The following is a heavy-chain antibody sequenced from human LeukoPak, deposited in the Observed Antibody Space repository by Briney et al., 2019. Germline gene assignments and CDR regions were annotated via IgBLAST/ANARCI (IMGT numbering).Heavy chain of an antibody. CDR3: ARGVWFGESLGSGSDY. V-gene: IGHV3-7*01. J-gene: IGHJ4*02. D-gene: IGHD3-10*01. CDR2: IKGDGSRI. Sequence: GGSLRLSCAASGFAFSSYWMNWVRQAPGKGLEWVANIKGDGSRIKYVDSVKGRFTISRDNAKNSLYLQMTSLRVEDTAVYYCARGVWFGESLGSGSDYWGQGTLVTVSS. CDR1: GFAFSSYW.